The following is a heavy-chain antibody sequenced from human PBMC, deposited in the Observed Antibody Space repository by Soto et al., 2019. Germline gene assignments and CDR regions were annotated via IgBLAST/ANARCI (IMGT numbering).Heavy chain of an antibody. V-gene: IGHV1-2*04. CDR2: INPNSGGT. D-gene: IGHD3-10*01. Sequence: ASVKVSCKASGYTFTGYYMHWVRQAPGQGLEWMGWINPNSGGTNYAQKFQGWVTMTRDTSISTAYMELSRLRSDDTAVYYCARAAGITMVRGVIPHYYYGMEVWGQGTTVTVSS. CDR3: ARAAGITMVRGVIPHYYYGMEV. J-gene: IGHJ6*02. CDR1: GYTFTGYY.